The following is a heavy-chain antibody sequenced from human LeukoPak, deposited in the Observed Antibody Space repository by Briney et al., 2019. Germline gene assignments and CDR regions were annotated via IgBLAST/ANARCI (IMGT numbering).Heavy chain of an antibody. J-gene: IGHJ6*02. CDR3: TTEGSLSSGYLVPVYYGMDV. V-gene: IGHV3-15*01. CDR1: GFTFSNAW. D-gene: IGHD3-22*01. Sequence: GGSLRLSCAASGFTFSNAWRSWIRQAPGKGLEWVGRIKSKTDGGTTDYAAPVKGRFTISRDDSKNTLYLQMNSLKTEDTAVYYCTTEGSLSSGYLVPVYYGMDVWGQGTTVTVSS. CDR2: IKSKTDGGTT.